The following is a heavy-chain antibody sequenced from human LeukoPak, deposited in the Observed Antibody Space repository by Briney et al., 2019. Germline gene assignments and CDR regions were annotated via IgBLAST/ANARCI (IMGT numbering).Heavy chain of an antibody. Sequence: QSGGSLSLSCAASGLTLNRNYMSWVRQAPGKGLEGVSVIYSGGSTYDGDSAQGRFAISRDNSKNKLYLQMNSLIAVDTAVYYCARVGIAMVLGFWGQGTVVTVPS. V-gene: IGHV3-53*01. CDR3: ARVGIAMVLGF. CDR1: GLTLNRNY. CDR2: IYSGGST. D-gene: IGHD5-18*01. J-gene: IGHJ4*02.